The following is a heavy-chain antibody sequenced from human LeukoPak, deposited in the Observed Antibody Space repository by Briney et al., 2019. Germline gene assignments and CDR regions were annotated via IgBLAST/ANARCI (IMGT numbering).Heavy chain of an antibody. V-gene: IGHV3-11*04. CDR1: GFTFSDYY. D-gene: IGHD3-3*01. CDR2: MSSSGSTN. CDR3: ATSVRFLEWLLPFDY. Sequence: PGGSLRLSCAASGFTFSDYYMSWIRQAPGKGLEWVSYMSSSGSTNYYQDSVKGRFTISRDNAKNSLYLQMNGLRAEDTDVYYCATSVRFLEWLLPFDYWGQGTLVTVSS. J-gene: IGHJ4*02.